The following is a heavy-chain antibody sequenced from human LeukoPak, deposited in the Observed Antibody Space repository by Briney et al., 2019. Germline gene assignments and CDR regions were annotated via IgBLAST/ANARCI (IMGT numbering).Heavy chain of an antibody. V-gene: IGHV3-30-3*01. Sequence: GGSLRLSCAASGFTFSNYWMAWVRQAPGKGLEWVAVISYDGSNKYYADSVKGRFTISRDNSKNTLYLQMNSLRAEDTAVYYCARDWAATRTEGILDYWGQGTLVTVSS. CDR2: ISYDGSNK. J-gene: IGHJ4*02. CDR1: GFTFSNYW. D-gene: IGHD1-14*01. CDR3: ARDWAATRTEGILDY.